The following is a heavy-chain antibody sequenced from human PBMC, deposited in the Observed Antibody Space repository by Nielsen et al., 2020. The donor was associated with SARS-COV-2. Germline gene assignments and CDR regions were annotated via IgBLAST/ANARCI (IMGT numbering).Heavy chain of an antibody. CDR2: ISGSGGST. V-gene: IGHV3-23*01. CDR1: GFTFSSYA. CDR3: AKDGWIQLWLRPSLARVYFDY. J-gene: IGHJ4*02. Sequence: GESLKISCAASGFTFSSYAMSWVRQAPGKGLEWVSAISGSGGSTYYADSVKGRFTISRDNSKNTLYLQMNSLRAEDTAVYYCAKDGWIQLWLRPSLARVYFDYLGQGTLVTFSS. D-gene: IGHD5-18*01.